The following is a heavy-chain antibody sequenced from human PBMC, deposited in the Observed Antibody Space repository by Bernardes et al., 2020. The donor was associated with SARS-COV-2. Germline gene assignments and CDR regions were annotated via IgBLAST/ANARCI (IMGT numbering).Heavy chain of an antibody. J-gene: IGHJ4*02. D-gene: IGHD6-13*01. V-gene: IGHV1-18*01. CDR2: VSAYNGNT. Sequence: ASVKVSCKASGYTFPSYGISGVRPAPGQGREWMGWVSAYNGNTNYEQKPQGRVTMTTDTSTNTAYMEMRSLSSDDTAVYYCARGWYPSSWGDDYWGQGTLVTVSS. CDR1: GYTFPSYG. CDR3: ARGWYPSSWGDDY.